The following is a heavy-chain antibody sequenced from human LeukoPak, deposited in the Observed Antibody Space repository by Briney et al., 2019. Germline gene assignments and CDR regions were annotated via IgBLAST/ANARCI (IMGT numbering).Heavy chain of an antibody. CDR3: ARAGDCSSTSCYIDYYYYMDV. CDR2: IYTSGST. Sequence: SETLSLTCTVSGGSISSYYWSWIRQPAGKGLEWIGRIYTSGSTNYNPSLKSRVTISVDTSKNQFSLKLSSVTAADTAVYYCARAGDCSSTSCYIDYYYYMDVWGKGTTVTVSS. J-gene: IGHJ6*03. CDR1: GGSISSYY. V-gene: IGHV4-4*07. D-gene: IGHD2-2*02.